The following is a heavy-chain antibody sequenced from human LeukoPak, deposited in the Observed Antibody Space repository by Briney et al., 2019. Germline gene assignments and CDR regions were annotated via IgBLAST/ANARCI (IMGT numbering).Heavy chain of an antibody. CDR1: GFTFSSFT. Sequence: GGSLRLSCAASGFTFSSFTMHWVRQAPGKGLEYVSAISSNGDSTFYANSVKGRFTISRDNSKNSLYLQMGSLRADDMGVYYCARATSDYGGNSDYWGQGTLVTVSS. CDR2: ISSNGDST. J-gene: IGHJ4*02. CDR3: ARATSDYGGNSDY. V-gene: IGHV3-64*01. D-gene: IGHD4-23*01.